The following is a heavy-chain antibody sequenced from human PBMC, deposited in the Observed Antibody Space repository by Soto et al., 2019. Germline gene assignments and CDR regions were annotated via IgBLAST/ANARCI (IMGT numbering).Heavy chain of an antibody. V-gene: IGHV1-69*06. D-gene: IGHD5-12*01. CDR2: IIPIFGRA. CDR1: ADTFSNYA. J-gene: IGHJ4*02. Sequence: QVQLVQSGAEVKGPGSSVKVSCKASADTFSNYALSWVRQAPGQGLEWMGGIIPIFGRADYAQKFQGRVTITADKSTSTAYMDLRSLRSDDTAVYYCAVLVTTTPAAYWGQGTLVTVSS. CDR3: AVLVTTTPAAY.